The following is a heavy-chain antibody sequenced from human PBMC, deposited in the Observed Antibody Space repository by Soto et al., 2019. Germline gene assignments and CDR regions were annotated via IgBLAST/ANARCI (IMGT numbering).Heavy chain of an antibody. V-gene: IGHV1-18*01. CDR1: GYTFTSCG. CDR2: ISPYKGNT. D-gene: IGHD3-10*01. CDR3: ARDLDGSGSYYTDY. J-gene: IGHJ4*02. Sequence: QVQLMQSGADVKKPGASVKVSCRASGYTFTSCGIAWVRQAPGQGLECMGWISPYKGNTHYAQKFQGRVTMTTDTSTSTAYMELRSLRSDDTAVYYCARDLDGSGSYYTDYWGQGTLVTVSS.